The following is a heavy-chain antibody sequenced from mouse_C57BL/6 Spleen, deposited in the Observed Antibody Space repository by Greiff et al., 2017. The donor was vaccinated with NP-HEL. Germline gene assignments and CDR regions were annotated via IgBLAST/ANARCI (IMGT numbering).Heavy chain of an antibody. D-gene: IGHD4-1*01. CDR2: IYPGSGST. Sequence: QVQLQQPGAELVKPGASVKMSCKASGYTFTSYWITWVKQRPGQGLEWIGDIYPGSGSTNYNEKFKSKATLTVDTSSSTAYMQLSSLTSEDSAVYYCARRGSNWDWFAYWGQGTLVTVSA. J-gene: IGHJ3*01. CDR1: GYTFTSYW. CDR3: ARRGSNWDWFAY. V-gene: IGHV1-55*01.